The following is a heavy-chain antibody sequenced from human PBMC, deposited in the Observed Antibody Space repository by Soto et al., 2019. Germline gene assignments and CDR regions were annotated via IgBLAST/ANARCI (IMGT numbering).Heavy chain of an antibody. D-gene: IGHD1-1*01. CDR3: AKDQLAGNFDY. CDR1: GFTFNNYA. J-gene: IGHJ4*02. Sequence: LRLSCAASGFTFNNYAMNWVRQAPGKGLEWVATISATGGSTYYADSVKGRFTISRDNSKNTLYLQMNGLRVEDTAVYYCAKDQLAGNFDYWGQGTQVTVSS. CDR2: ISATGGST. V-gene: IGHV3-23*01.